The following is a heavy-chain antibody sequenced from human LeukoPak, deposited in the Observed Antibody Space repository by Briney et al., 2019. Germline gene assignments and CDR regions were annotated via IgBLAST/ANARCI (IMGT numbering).Heavy chain of an antibody. Sequence: PSETLSLTCAVYGGSFSGYYWSWIRQPPGKGLEWIGEINHSGSTNYNPSLKSRVIISVDTSKNQFSLKLSSVAAADTAVYYCARALGRSLITMVRGVRWFDPWGQGTLVTVSS. J-gene: IGHJ5*02. CDR3: ARALGRSLITMVRGVRWFDP. D-gene: IGHD3-10*01. V-gene: IGHV4-34*01. CDR2: INHSGST. CDR1: GGSFSGYY.